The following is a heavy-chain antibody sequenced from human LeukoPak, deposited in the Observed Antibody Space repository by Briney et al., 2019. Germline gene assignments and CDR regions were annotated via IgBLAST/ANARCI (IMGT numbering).Heavy chain of an antibody. D-gene: IGHD3-22*01. V-gene: IGHV1-69*05. Sequence: ASVKVSCVASGGTFSGYAISWVRQALGPGLEWVGGIFPIFGTANYAQKFQRRVTITTDESTSTAYMELSSLRAEDTAVYYCARTVAATAKYYYDSSGYFDYWGQGTLVTVSS. CDR2: IFPIFGTA. CDR3: ARTVAATAKYYYDSSGYFDY. J-gene: IGHJ4*02. CDR1: GGTFSGYA.